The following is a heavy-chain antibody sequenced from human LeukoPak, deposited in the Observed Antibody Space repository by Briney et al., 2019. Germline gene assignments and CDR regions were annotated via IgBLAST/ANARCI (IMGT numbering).Heavy chain of an antibody. J-gene: IGHJ4*02. V-gene: IGHV4-59*01. Sequence: PSETLSLTCTVSGGSISSYYWNWIRQPPGKGLEWIGYIYYSGITNYNPSLKSRVTISVDTSKSQFSLKLTSVTAADTAVYYCARGTVRGGGWPLDYWGQGTLVTVSS. D-gene: IGHD6-19*01. CDR3: ARGTVRGGGWPLDY. CDR1: GGSISSYY. CDR2: IYYSGIT.